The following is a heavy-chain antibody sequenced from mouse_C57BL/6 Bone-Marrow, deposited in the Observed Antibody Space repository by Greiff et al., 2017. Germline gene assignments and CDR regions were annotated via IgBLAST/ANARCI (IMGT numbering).Heavy chain of an antibody. D-gene: IGHD1-1*01. CDR3: ARGEYGSSFAY. V-gene: IGHV5-17*01. CDR2: ISSGSSTS. Sequence: EVKLVESGGGLVKPGGSLKLSCAASGFTFSDYGMHWVRQAPEKGLEWVAYISSGSSTSYYADTVKGRFTLSRDNAKNTLFLQLTSLRSEDTAMYYCARGEYGSSFAYWGQGTLVTVSA. CDR1: GFTFSDYG. J-gene: IGHJ3*01.